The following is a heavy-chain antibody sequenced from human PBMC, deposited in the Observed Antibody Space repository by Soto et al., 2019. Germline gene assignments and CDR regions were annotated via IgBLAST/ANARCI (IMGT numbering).Heavy chain of an antibody. Sequence: GGSLRLSCAASRFTVGSSYVSWVRQAPGKGLEWVSVIYTGDTPYYADSVKGRFTISRDNSKNTLYLQMNSLRVEDTAVYYCTRDLMDVVPPADDLFDPWGQGILVTVSS. V-gene: IGHV3-53*01. CDR1: RFTVGSSY. CDR2: IYTGDTP. CDR3: TRDLMDVVPPADDLFDP. D-gene: IGHD2-2*01. J-gene: IGHJ5*02.